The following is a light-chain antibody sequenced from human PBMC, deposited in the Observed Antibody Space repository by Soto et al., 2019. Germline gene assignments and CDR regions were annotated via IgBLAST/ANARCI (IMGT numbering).Light chain of an antibody. CDR3: QQYGSSPWT. CDR2: GAS. Sequence: IVLTQSPGTLSLSPGERATLSCRASQSVSSSYLAWYQQKPGQATRLLIYGASSRATGIPDRLSGSGSGTDFTLTISRLEPEDFAVYYCQQYGSSPWTFGQGTKVEIK. J-gene: IGKJ1*01. CDR1: QSVSSSY. V-gene: IGKV3-20*01.